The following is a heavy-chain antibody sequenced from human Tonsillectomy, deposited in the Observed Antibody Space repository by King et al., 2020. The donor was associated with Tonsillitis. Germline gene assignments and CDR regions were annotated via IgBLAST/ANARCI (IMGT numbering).Heavy chain of an antibody. J-gene: IGHJ6*03. CDR1: GFTFSYYA. V-gene: IGHV3-23*04. CDR2: ITRDGVGAST. Sequence: VQLVESGGGLVQPGGSLRLSCAASGFTFSYYAMSWGRQAPGKGLEWVSVITRDGVGASTFYADSVQGRFTISRDNSKNTLYLQMVSLRAEDTAVYYCAKEMRTYYYYYYMDVCGKGTTVTVSS. CDR3: AKEMRTYYYYYYMDV.